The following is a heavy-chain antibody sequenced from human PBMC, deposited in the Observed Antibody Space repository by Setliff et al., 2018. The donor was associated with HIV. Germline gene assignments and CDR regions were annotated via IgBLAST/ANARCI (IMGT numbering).Heavy chain of an antibody. J-gene: IGHJ5*02. V-gene: IGHV4-34*01. CDR3: ARVKSIKTTLVRLWPRFDL. CDR2: FDDSGSI. D-gene: IGHD3-10*01. Sequence: KTSETLSLTCAVYTESLTRYDWAWIRQSPEKGLEWIGEFDDSGSIIYNPSLQSRVTMSVDTSKNQFSLKVRSLTAADTGLYYCARVKSIKTTLVRLWPRFDLWGQGTQVTVSS. CDR1: TESLTRYD.